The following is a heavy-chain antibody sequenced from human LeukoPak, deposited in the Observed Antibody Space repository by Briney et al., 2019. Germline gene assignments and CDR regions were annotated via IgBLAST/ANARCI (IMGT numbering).Heavy chain of an antibody. CDR2: VYSSGST. J-gene: IGHJ5*02. V-gene: IGHV4-4*07. Sequence: SETLSLTCTVSGGSISSNYWSWIRQPAGKGLEWIGRVYSSGSTDYNPSLKSRVTMSVDMSKNQFSLKLSSVTAADTAVYYCTRAIMVRGPTKWFDPWGQGTLVTVSS. D-gene: IGHD3-10*01. CDR3: TRAIMVRGPTKWFDP. CDR1: GGSISSNY.